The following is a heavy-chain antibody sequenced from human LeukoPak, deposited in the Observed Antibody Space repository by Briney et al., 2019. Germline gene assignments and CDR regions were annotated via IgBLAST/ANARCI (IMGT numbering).Heavy chain of an antibody. J-gene: IGHJ4*02. CDR3: ARPYSSGWYYFDY. V-gene: IGHV4-39*07. CDR1: GGSISSSSYY. Sequence: SETLSLTCTVSGGSISSSSYYWGWIRQPPGKGLEWIGSIYYSGSTYYNPSLKSRVTISVDTSKNQFSLKLSSVTAAGTAVYYCARPYSSGWYYFDYWGQGTLVTVSS. D-gene: IGHD6-19*01. CDR2: IYYSGST.